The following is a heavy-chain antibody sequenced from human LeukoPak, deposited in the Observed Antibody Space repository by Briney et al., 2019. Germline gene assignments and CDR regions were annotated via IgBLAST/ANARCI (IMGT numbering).Heavy chain of an antibody. Sequence: PSETLSLTCTVSGGSISSYYWSWIRQPPGKGLEWIGYIYYSGSTNYNPSLKSRVTISVDTSKNQFSLKLSSVTAADAAVYFCAKAPVTSCRGAYCYPFDSWGQGTLVTVSS. CDR2: IYYSGST. D-gene: IGHD2-21*01. J-gene: IGHJ4*02. CDR1: GGSISSYY. CDR3: AKAPVTSCRGAYCYPFDS. V-gene: IGHV4-59*01.